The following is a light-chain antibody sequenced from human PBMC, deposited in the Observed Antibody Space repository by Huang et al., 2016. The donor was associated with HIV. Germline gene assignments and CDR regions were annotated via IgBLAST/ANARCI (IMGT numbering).Light chain of an antibody. CDR1: QRVSSY. CDR2: DVS. Sequence: EIVLTQSPATLSLSPGERATLSCRASQRVSSYLAWYQQKPGQAPRLLIYDVSIRATGIPARVSGGGSGTDFTLTISRMEPEDFAVYYCQLRTNWPPRFTFGPGTKVDIK. V-gene: IGKV3-11*01. J-gene: IGKJ3*01. CDR3: QLRTNWPPRFT.